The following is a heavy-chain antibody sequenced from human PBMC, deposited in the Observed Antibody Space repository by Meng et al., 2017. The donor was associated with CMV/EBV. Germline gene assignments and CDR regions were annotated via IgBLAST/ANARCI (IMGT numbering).Heavy chain of an antibody. Sequence: FTFSSYWMRWVRQAPGQGLEWMGIINPSGGSTSYAQKFQGRVTMTRDTSTSTVYMELSSLRSEDTAVYYCARVDVDTAMDEEGFDYWGQGTLVTVSS. V-gene: IGHV1-46*01. CDR3: ARVDVDTAMDEEGFDY. J-gene: IGHJ4*02. CDR1: FTFSSYW. D-gene: IGHD5-18*01. CDR2: INPSGGST.